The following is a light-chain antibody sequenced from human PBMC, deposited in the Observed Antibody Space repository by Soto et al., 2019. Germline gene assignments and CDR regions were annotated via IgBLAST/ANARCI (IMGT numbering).Light chain of an antibody. CDR3: QYYDKLEKAIT. CDR1: QTVSSK. CDR2: TES. V-gene: IGKV3-15*01. J-gene: IGKJ5*01. Sequence: IGMTQSPATLSVSPGERATFSCRASQTVSSKLVGYQQKPGQAPRVVIHTESSRATGVPARFSASGAGTEFTLTISRLEPEDFAVYYCQYYDKLEKAITFGQGTRLEIK.